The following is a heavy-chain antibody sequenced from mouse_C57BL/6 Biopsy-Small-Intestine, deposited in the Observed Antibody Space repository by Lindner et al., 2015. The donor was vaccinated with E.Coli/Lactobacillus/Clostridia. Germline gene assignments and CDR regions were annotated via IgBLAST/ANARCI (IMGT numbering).Heavy chain of an antibody. CDR3: ARGNYGGDYFDY. D-gene: IGHD2-1*01. J-gene: IGHJ2*03. CDR1: GLTFSDYG. Sequence: VQLQESGGGLVKPGGSLKLSCAASGLTFSDYGIHWVRQAPEKGLEWVAYINSDSNTIYYADTVKGRFTVSRDNAKNTLFLQTTSLRSEDTALYFCARGNYGGDYFDYWGQGTSLTVSS. V-gene: IGHV5-17*01. CDR2: INSDSNTI.